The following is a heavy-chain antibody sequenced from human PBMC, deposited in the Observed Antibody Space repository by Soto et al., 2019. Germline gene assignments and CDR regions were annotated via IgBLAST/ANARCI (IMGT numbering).Heavy chain of an antibody. CDR3: ARVSPNYYDSSGLYFDY. V-gene: IGHV4-30-4*01. Sequence: SETLSLTCTVSGGSISSGDYYWSWIRQPPGKGLEWIGYIYYSGSTYYNPSLKSRVTISVDTSKNQFSLKLSSVTAADTAVYYCARVSPNYYDSSGLYFDYWGQGTLVTVS. J-gene: IGHJ4*02. CDR1: GGSISSGDYY. CDR2: IYYSGST. D-gene: IGHD3-22*01.